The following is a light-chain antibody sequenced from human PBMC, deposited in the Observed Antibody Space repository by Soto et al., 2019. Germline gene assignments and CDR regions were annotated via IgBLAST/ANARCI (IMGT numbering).Light chain of an antibody. J-gene: IGKJ1*01. Sequence: DIQMTQSPSTLSASAGDRAIISCRASQYISSWLAWYQQKPGKAPDLLIYKASSLQSGVPSRFSGSGSGTQFTLTNRSMQTDDFAKYYCQQYSSYPWTVGQGTKVDIK. CDR1: QYISSW. V-gene: IGKV1-5*03. CDR2: KAS. CDR3: QQYSSYPWT.